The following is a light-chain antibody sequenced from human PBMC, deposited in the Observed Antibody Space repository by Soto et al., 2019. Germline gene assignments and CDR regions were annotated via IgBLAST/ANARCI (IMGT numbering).Light chain of an antibody. CDR2: WAS. V-gene: IGKV4-1*01. CDR1: QSVLYSSNNKNY. Sequence: DIVMTQSPDSLAVSLGERATINCKSSQSVLYSSNNKNYLAWYQQKPGQPPKLLIYWASTRASGVPARFSGSGSGRDFTLTISRLQTEDVAVYYSQQYYMTPLLTFGVGTKVEIK. J-gene: IGKJ4*01. CDR3: QQYYMTPLLT.